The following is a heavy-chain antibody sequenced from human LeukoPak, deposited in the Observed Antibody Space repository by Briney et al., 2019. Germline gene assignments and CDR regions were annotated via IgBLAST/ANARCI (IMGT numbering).Heavy chain of an antibody. CDR2: IYHSGST. J-gene: IGHJ4*02. V-gene: IGHV4-39*07. Sequence: SETLSLTCTVSGGSISSSSYYWGWIRQPPGKGLEWIGSIYHSGSTYYNPSLKSRVTISVDTSKNQFSLKLSSVTAADTAVYHCASHPSWRLAARPAFDYWGQGTLVTVSS. CDR1: GGSISSSSYY. CDR3: ASHPSWRLAARPAFDY. D-gene: IGHD6-6*01.